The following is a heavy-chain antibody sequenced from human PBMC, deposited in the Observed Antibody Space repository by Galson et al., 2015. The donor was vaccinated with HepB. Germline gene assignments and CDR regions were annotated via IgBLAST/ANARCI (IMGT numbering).Heavy chain of an antibody. CDR3: ARDGGDSNFDY. CDR2: ISTSSSII. J-gene: IGHJ4*02. CDR1: GFTFSSYS. Sequence: SLRLSCAASGFTFSSYSMNWVRQAPGKGLEWVSYISTSSSIIYYADSVKGRFTISRDNAKKSLYLQMNSLRAEDTAVYFCARDGGDSNFDYWGQGTLVTASS. D-gene: IGHD3-16*01. V-gene: IGHV3-48*01.